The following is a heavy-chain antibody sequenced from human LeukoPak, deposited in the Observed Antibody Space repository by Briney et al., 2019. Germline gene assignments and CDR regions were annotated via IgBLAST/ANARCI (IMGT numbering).Heavy chain of an antibody. CDR1: GFTFSGFA. V-gene: IGHV3-23*01. CDR2: ISGSGDIT. CDR3: AKGAPCSSTNCYYFYGMDV. D-gene: IGHD2-2*01. Sequence: GGSLRPSCAASGFTFSGFALSWVRLAPRKGLEWVSTISGSGDITYYADSVKGRFTISRDDSKNTLYLQMNSLRAEDTAVFYCAKGAPCSSTNCYYFYGMDVWGQGATVTVSS. J-gene: IGHJ6*02.